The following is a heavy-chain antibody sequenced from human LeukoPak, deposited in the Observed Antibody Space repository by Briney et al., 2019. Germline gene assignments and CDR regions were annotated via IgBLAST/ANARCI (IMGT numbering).Heavy chain of an antibody. J-gene: IGHJ4*02. CDR1: GGSISSYY. D-gene: IGHD3-10*01. V-gene: IGHV4-59*01. CDR3: AMAGGSGTYYVDY. Sequence: SETLSLTCTVSGGSISSYYWSWIRQPPGKGLEWIGYIYYSGGTNCNPSLKSRVTISLDTSKNQFSLKLSSVTAADTAVYYCAMAGGSGTYYVDYWGQGTLVTVSS. CDR2: IYYSGGT.